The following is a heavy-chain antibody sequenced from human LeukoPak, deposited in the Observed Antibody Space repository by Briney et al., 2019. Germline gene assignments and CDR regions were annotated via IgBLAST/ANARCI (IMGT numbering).Heavy chain of an antibody. D-gene: IGHD6-19*01. V-gene: IGHV4-59*01. CDR3: ARTGSDWYPLNN. CDR2: IYYSGST. J-gene: IGHJ4*02. CDR1: GGSISSYY. Sequence: PSETLSLTCTVSGGSISSYYWSWIRQPPGKGPEWIANIYYSGSTNYNPSLKSRVTISVDTSKNQFSLKLSSVTAADTAVYYCARTGSDWYPLNNWGQGTLVTVSS.